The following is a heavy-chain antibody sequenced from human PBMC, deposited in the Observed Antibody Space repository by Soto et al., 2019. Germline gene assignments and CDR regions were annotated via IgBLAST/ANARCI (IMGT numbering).Heavy chain of an antibody. D-gene: IGHD6-13*01. CDR3: ARDSSSWQTRARWSDP. CDR2: IIPILGIA. V-gene: IGHV1-69*04. CDR1: GGTFSSYT. Sequence: GASVKVSCKASGGTFSSYTISWVRQASGQGLEWMGRIIPILGIANYAQKFQGRVTITADKSTSTAYMELSSLRSEDTAVYYCARDSSSWQTRARWSDPWGKAPLGTVSS. J-gene: IGHJ5*02.